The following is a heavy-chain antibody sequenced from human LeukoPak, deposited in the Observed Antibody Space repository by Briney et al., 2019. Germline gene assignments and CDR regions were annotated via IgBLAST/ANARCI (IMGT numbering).Heavy chain of an antibody. D-gene: IGHD3-22*01. CDR1: GYTFTGYY. Sequence: GASVKVSCKASGYTFTGYYMHWGRQAPGQGLEWMGRINPNSGGTNYAKKFQGRVTMTRDTSIRTAYMELSRLRSDDTAVYYCARPNVDSSGYWSYFDYWGQGTLVTVSS. J-gene: IGHJ4*02. CDR2: INPNSGGT. V-gene: IGHV1-2*06. CDR3: ARPNVDSSGYWSYFDY.